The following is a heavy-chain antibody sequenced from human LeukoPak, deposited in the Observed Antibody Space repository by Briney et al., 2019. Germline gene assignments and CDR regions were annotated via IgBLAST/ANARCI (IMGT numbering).Heavy chain of an antibody. J-gene: IGHJ6*03. CDR2: IYYSGST. Sequence: SETLSLTCTVSGYSISSGYYWGWIRQPPGKGLEWIGSIYYSGSTYYNPSLKSRVTISVDTSKNQFSLKLSSVTAADTAVYYCARSTYYDFWSGYSLLHYYYYMDVWGKGTTVTVSS. V-gene: IGHV4-38-2*02. D-gene: IGHD3-3*01. CDR3: ARSTYYDFWSGYSLLHYYYYMDV. CDR1: GYSISSGYY.